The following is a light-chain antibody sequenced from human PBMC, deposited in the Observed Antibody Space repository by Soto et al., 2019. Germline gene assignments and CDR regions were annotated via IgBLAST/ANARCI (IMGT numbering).Light chain of an antibody. CDR1: QRVSSSY. CDR2: GAS. J-gene: IGKJ1*01. V-gene: IGKV3-20*01. CDR3: QQNGSAPWT. Sequence: IVLTQSPGTLSLSPGERATLSCRASQRVSSSYLAWYQQKPGQAPRLLIYGASSRTTGITERFRGSGSGTDFNLTISRLEPEDCAVYYCQQNGSAPWTFGQGTKVEIK.